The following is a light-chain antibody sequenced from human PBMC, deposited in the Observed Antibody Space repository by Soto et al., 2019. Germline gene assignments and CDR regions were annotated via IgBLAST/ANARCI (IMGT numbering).Light chain of an antibody. CDR2: STT. J-gene: IGKJ4*01. Sequence: IEMTQSPSSVSASVGDSITITCRAGHPTNAQLNWYQQKPGKAPRLLIYSTTNLQSGVPSRFSGSGSGTECSLTIKGLQPEDCATYYCQQSFSFPPTFGGGTKVEIK. CDR1: HPTNAQ. V-gene: IGKV1-39*01. CDR3: QQSFSFPPT.